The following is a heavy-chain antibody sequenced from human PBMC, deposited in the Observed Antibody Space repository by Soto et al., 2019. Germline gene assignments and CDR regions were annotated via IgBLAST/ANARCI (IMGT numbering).Heavy chain of an antibody. CDR2: ISAYNGNT. Sequence: ASVKVSCQASGYNFMTYGISWIRQAPGQGLEWLGWISAYNGNTNYAQKVQDRVTMTTDTSTNTAYMELTSLRSDDTAVYYCARLQNYGFWTGSSPFDYWGQG. CDR1: GYNFMTYG. D-gene: IGHD3-3*01. J-gene: IGHJ4*02. V-gene: IGHV1-18*04. CDR3: ARLQNYGFWTGSSPFDY.